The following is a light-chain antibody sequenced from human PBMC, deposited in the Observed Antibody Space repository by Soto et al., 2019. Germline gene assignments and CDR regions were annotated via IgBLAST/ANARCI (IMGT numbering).Light chain of an antibody. Sequence: EIVMPQSPDTLSVSPGEGVTLSCRASQSVSSGLAWYQQTPGQSPRLLMSGASTRATDIPARFSGGGSGTEFTLTISSLQSEDVASYYCQQYHDWPPITGGPGTKVEIK. CDR1: QSVSSG. V-gene: IGKV3-15*01. CDR3: QQYHDWPPIT. CDR2: GAS. J-gene: IGKJ3*01.